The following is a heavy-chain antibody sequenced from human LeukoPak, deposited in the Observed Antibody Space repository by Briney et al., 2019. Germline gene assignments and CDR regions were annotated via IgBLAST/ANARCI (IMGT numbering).Heavy chain of an antibody. CDR3: ARVCATSIVVVPYYYYMDV. Sequence: PSETLSLTCTVSGYSISSGYYWGWIRQPPGKGLEWIGSIYHSGSTYYNPSLKSRVTISVDTSKNQFSLKLSSVTAADTAVYYCARVCATSIVVVPYYYYMDVWGKGTTVTVSS. CDR2: IYHSGST. D-gene: IGHD3-22*01. J-gene: IGHJ6*03. CDR1: GYSISSGYY. V-gene: IGHV4-38-2*02.